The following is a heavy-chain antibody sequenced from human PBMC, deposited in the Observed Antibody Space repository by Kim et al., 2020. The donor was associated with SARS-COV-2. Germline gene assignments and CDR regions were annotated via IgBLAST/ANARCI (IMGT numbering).Heavy chain of an antibody. D-gene: IGHD3-22*01. V-gene: IGHV3-23*01. Sequence: LSLTCAASGFTFSSYAMSWVRQAPGKGLEWVSAISGSGGSTYYADSVKGRFTISRDNSKNTLYLQMNSLRAEDTAVYYCAKAVEGHYYDSSGYRYYFDYWGQGTLVTVSS. J-gene: IGHJ4*02. CDR1: GFTFSSYA. CDR2: ISGSGGST. CDR3: AKAVEGHYYDSSGYRYYFDY.